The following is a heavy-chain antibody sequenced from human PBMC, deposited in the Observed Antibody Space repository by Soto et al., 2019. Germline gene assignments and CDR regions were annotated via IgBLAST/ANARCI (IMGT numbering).Heavy chain of an antibody. CDR3: ARQGGKWLDP. J-gene: IGHJ5*02. CDR2: IYPGDSDI. V-gene: IGHV5-51*01. Sequence: GESLKISCKGSGYSFTTYWIAWVRQMPGKGLEWMEIIYPGDSDIRYSPSFQGQVTISADKSINTAYLQWSSLKASDTAMYYCARQGGKWLDPWGQGTLVTVSS. D-gene: IGHD1-26*01. CDR1: GYSFTTYW.